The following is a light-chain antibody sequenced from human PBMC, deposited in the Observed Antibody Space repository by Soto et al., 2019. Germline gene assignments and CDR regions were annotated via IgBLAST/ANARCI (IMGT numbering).Light chain of an antibody. CDR1: QSVSSSY. CDR3: QQYARSPRT. Sequence: EIVLTQSPGTLSLSPGERATLSCRASQSVSSSYLAWYQQKPGQAPRLLIYGASSRATGIPDRFSGSGSGTEFTLTISRLESEDFAVYHCQQYARSPRTFGQGTKVEI. V-gene: IGKV3-20*01. J-gene: IGKJ1*01. CDR2: GAS.